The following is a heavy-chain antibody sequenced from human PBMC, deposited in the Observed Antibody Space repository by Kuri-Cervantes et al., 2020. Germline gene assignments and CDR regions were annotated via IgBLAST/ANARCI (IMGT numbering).Heavy chain of an antibody. D-gene: IGHD4-17*01. J-gene: IGHJ6*02. V-gene: IGHV3-74*01. CDR2: VSGDGSST. CDR1: GFTFSSYW. Sequence: GESLKISCAASGFTFSSYWMHWVRQAPGEGLVWVSRVSGDGSSTSYADSVKGRFTISRDNAKNTLYLQMNSLRAEDTAVYYCARDTVTTFRFSYYYYGMDVWGQGTTVTVSS. CDR3: ARDTVTTFRFSYYYYGMDV.